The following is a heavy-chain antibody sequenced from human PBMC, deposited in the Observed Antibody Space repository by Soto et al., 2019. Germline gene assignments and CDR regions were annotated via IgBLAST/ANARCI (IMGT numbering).Heavy chain of an antibody. V-gene: IGHV1-2*02. CDR1: GYTFTRYY. CDR2: INPNSGGT. Sequence: ASVNVSCKASGYTFTRYYMHWLLQAPGQGLEWMGWINPNSGGTNYAQKFQGRVTMTRDTSISTAYMELSRLRSDDTAVYYCARGDYYYYYGMDVWGQGTTVTVSS. CDR3: ARGDYYYYYGMDV. J-gene: IGHJ6*02.